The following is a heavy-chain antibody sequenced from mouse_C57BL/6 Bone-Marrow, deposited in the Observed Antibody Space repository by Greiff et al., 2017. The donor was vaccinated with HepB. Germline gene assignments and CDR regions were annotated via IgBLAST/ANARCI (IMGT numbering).Heavy chain of an antibody. CDR3: ARQWNYYGSSSGAMDY. D-gene: IGHD1-1*01. Sequence: EVNVVESGGGLVQPGGSLKLSCAASGFTFSDYGMAWVRQAPRKGPEWVAFISNLAYSIYYADTVTGRFTISRENAKNTLYLEMSSLRSEDTAMYYCARQWNYYGSSSGAMDYWGQGTSVTVSS. J-gene: IGHJ4*01. CDR2: ISNLAYSI. CDR1: GFTFSDYG. V-gene: IGHV5-15*01.